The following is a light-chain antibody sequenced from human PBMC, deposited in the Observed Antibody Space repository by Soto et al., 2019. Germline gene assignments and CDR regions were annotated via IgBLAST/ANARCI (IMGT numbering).Light chain of an antibody. V-gene: IGLV2-8*01. CDR3: SSYAGSNNLV. CDR2: EVN. CDR1: SSDIGGYDY. J-gene: IGLJ3*02. Sequence: QSVLTQPPSASGSPGQSVTISCTGTSSDIGGYDYVSWYQQHPGKAPKLIIYEVNKRPSGVPDRFSGSKSGNTASLTGSGLQAEDEADYYCSSYAGSNNLVFAGGTKLTVL.